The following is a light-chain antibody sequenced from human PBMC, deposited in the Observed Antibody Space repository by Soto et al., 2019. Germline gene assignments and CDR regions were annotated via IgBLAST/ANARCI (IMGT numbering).Light chain of an antibody. CDR3: CSYAGSRSGV. CDR2: EGS. CDR1: NNDVANYNL. Sequence: QSALTQPASVSGSPGQSITISCTGTNNDVANYNLVSWYQQHPGKAPKLRIYEGSKRPSGVSNRFSGSKSANTASLTISGLQAEDGADYYCCSYAGSRSGVFGGGTKLTVL. V-gene: IGLV2-23*01. J-gene: IGLJ3*02.